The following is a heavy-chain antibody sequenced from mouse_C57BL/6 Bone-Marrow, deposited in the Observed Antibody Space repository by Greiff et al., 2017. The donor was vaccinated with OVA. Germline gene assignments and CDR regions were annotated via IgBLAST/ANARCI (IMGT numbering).Heavy chain of an antibody. CDR3: ARRGVVHFDY. Sequence: EVHLVESGGGLVQPGGSLKLSCAASGFTFSDYYMYWVRQTPEKRLEWVAYISNGGGSPYYPDTVKGRFTISRDNAKNTLYLQMSRLKSEDTAMYYCARRGVVHFDYWGQGTTLTVSS. CDR2: ISNGGGSP. CDR1: GFTFSDYY. V-gene: IGHV5-12*01. J-gene: IGHJ2*01. D-gene: IGHD1-1*01.